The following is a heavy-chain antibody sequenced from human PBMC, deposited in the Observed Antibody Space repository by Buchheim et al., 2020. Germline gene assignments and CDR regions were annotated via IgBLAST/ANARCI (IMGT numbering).Heavy chain of an antibody. D-gene: IGHD5-24*01. CDR2: IWYDGSNK. Sequence: QVQLVESGGGVVQPGRSLRLSCAASGFTFSSYGMHWVRQAPGKGLEWVAVIWYDGSNKYYADSVKGRFTISRDNSKNTLYLQMNSMRAEDTAVYYCARQGRDGYKGNWFDPWGQGTL. V-gene: IGHV3-33*01. J-gene: IGHJ5*02. CDR3: ARQGRDGYKGNWFDP. CDR1: GFTFSSYG.